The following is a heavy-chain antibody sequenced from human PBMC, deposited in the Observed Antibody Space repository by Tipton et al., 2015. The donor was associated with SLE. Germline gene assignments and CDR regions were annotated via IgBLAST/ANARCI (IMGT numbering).Heavy chain of an antibody. V-gene: IGHV4-34*01. CDR3: ARDHPVAGPFDY. Sequence: TLSLTCAVYGGSFSGYHWTWIRQPPGQGLEWIGGIADTGSPNYNPSLKSRVTISLDTSKSQFSLILNSLTAADTAVYYCARDHPVAGPFDYWGQGTLVTVSS. J-gene: IGHJ4*02. D-gene: IGHD6-19*01. CDR1: GGSFSGYH. CDR2: IADTGSP.